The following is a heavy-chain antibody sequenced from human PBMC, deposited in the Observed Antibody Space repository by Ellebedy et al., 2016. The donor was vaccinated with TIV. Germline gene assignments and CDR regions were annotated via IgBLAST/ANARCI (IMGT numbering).Heavy chain of an antibody. CDR1: GFIFGDYA. D-gene: IGHD5-24*01. CDR2: IRSTAYGGTT. Sequence: GESLKISCTASGFIFGDYAMSWFRQAPGKGLEWVGFIRSTAYGGTTEYAASVKGRFTISRDDSKSIAYLQMNSLKTEDTAVYYCTRLRRDGYNSDYWGQGTLVTVSS. J-gene: IGHJ4*02. CDR3: TRLRRDGYNSDY. V-gene: IGHV3-49*03.